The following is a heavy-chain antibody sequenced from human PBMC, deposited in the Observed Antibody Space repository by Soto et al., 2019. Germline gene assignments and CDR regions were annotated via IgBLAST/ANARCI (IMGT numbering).Heavy chain of an antibody. CDR1: GFTFTSSA. D-gene: IGHD3-16*01. CDR3: AADIPMITFGGVP. CDR2: IVVGSGNT. Sequence: GASVKVSCKASGFTFTSSAMQWVRQARGQRLEWIGWIVVGSGNTNYAQKFQERVTITRDMSTSTAYMELSSLRSEDTAVYYCAADIPMITFGGVPWGQGTLVNVSS. J-gene: IGHJ5*02. V-gene: IGHV1-58*02.